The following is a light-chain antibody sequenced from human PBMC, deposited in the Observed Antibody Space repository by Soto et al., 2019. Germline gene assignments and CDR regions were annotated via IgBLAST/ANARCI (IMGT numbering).Light chain of an antibody. CDR1: QSISNN. CDR2: GAS. Sequence: EIVLTQSPANLSLSPGETATLSCRARQSISNNLAWYQQKLGQAPRLLIYGASTRATGIPDRFSGSGSGTDFTLTISRLEPEDFAVYYCQQYNSWPRTFGQGTKVDIK. J-gene: IGKJ1*01. CDR3: QQYNSWPRT. V-gene: IGKV3-15*01.